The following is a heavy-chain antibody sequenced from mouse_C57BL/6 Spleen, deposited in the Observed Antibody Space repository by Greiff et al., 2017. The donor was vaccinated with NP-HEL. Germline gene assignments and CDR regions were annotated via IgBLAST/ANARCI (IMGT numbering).Heavy chain of an antibody. CDR2: IYPGSGST. V-gene: IGHV1-55*01. CDR3: ARRRAAQALDYAMDD. Sequence: QVQLQQSGAELVKPGASVKMSCKASGYTFTSYWITWVKQRPGQGLEWIGVIYPGSGSTNYNEKFKSKATLTVDTSSSTAYMQLSSLTSEDSAVFYGARRRAAQALDYAMDDWGQGTSVTVSS. J-gene: IGHJ4*01. CDR1: GYTFTSYW. D-gene: IGHD3-2*02.